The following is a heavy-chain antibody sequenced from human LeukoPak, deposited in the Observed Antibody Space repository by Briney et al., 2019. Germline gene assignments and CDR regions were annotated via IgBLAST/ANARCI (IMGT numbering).Heavy chain of an antibody. CDR3: ARAAYCGGDCRMLNWFDP. J-gene: IGHJ5*02. CDR1: GGSVSSGSYY. CDR2: IYYSGST. V-gene: IGHV4-61*01. D-gene: IGHD2-21*02. Sequence: SETLSLTCTVSGGSVSSGSYYWSWIRQPPGKGLEWIGYIYYSGSTNYNPSLKSRVTISVDKSKNQFSLKLSSVTAADTAVYYCARAAYCGGDCRMLNWFDPWGQGTLVTVSS.